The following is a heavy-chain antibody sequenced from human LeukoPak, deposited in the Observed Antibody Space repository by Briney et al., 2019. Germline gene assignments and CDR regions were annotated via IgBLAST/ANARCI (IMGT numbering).Heavy chain of an antibody. V-gene: IGHV4-59*01. CDR1: GGSISSYY. Sequence: SETLSLTCTVSGGSISSYYWSWIRQPPGKGLEYIGHIYYSGNTDYNPSLKSRVTISVDTSKNQFSLNLSSVTAADTAVYYCARTYSSSRYRNVLNWFDPWGQGTLVTVSS. J-gene: IGHJ5*02. CDR2: IYYSGNT. CDR3: ARTYSSSRYRNVLNWFDP. D-gene: IGHD6-13*01.